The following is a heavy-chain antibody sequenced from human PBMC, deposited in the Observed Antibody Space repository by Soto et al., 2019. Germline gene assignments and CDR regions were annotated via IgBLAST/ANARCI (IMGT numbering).Heavy chain of an antibody. Sequence: ASVKVSCKASGGTFSSYAISWVRQAPGQGLEWMGGIIPIFGTANYAQKFQGRVTITADESTSTAYMELSSLRSEDTAVYYCARDPRCSGGSCYRYYYYYGMDVWGQGTTVTVSS. CDR1: GGTFSSYA. J-gene: IGHJ6*02. CDR3: ARDPRCSGGSCYRYYYYYGMDV. CDR2: IIPIFGTA. V-gene: IGHV1-69*13. D-gene: IGHD2-15*01.